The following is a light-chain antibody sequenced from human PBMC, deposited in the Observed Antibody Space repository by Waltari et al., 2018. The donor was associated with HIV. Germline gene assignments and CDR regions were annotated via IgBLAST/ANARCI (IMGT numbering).Light chain of an antibody. V-gene: IGLV2-11*01. J-gene: IGLJ1*01. Sequence: QSALAQPRSVSGSPGHQVTISCTGTSSDVAGYHYFSWFQHHPGKAPKLIIYHVTKRPSGVPDRFSASKSGNTASLTISGLQAEDEAEYYCCSNAARATYVFGTGTQVTVL. CDR1: SSDVAGYHY. CDR2: HVT. CDR3: CSNAARATYV.